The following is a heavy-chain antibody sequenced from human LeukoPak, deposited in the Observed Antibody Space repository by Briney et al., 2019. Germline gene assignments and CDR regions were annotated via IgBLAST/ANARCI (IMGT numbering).Heavy chain of an antibody. CDR3: AELGITMIGGV. D-gene: IGHD3-10*02. CDR2: ISSSSSYI. Sequence: GGSLRLSCAASGFTFSSYSMNWVRQAPGKGLEWVSSISSSSSYIYYADSVKGRFTISRDNAKNSLYLQMNGLRAEDTAVYYCAELGITMIGGVWGKGTTVTISS. V-gene: IGHV3-21*01. J-gene: IGHJ6*04. CDR1: GFTFSSYS.